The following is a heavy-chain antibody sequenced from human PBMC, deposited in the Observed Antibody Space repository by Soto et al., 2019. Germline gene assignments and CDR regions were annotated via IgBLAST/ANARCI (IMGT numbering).Heavy chain of an antibody. D-gene: IGHD3-3*01. CDR1: GGTFSSYA. J-gene: IGHJ5*02. V-gene: IGHV1-69*13. CDR3: ARARTDWRGSQGHWFDP. Sequence: SVKVSCKASGGTFSSYAISWVRKAPGQGLEWMGGIIPIFGTANYAQKFQGRVTITADESTSTAYMELSSLRPEDTAVYYCARARTDWRGSQGHWFDPWGQGTLVTVPQ. CDR2: IIPIFGTA.